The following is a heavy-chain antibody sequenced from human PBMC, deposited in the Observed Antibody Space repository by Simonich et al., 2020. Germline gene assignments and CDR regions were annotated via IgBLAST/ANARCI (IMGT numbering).Heavy chain of an antibody. D-gene: IGHD6-13*01. J-gene: IGHJ4*02. Sequence: EVQLVESGGGLVKPGGSLRLSCAASGFTFSSFSMNWVRQAPGKGRGWLPSLRRSSRYIYYADSVKGRFTISRDNAKNSLYPQMNSLRAEDTAVYYCARDAAGDYWGQGTLVTVSS. CDR1: GFTFSSFS. CDR2: LRRSSRYI. V-gene: IGHV3-21*01. CDR3: ARDAAGDY.